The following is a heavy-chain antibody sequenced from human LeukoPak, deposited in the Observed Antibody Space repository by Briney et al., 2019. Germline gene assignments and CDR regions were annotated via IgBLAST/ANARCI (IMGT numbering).Heavy chain of an antibody. CDR2: IYTSGST. J-gene: IGHJ4*02. CDR3: ASGGNSGSYNLL. D-gene: IGHD3-10*01. V-gene: IGHV4-4*07. Sequence: SETLSLTCTVSGGSISSYYWSWIRQPAGKGLEWIGRIYTSGSTNYNPSLKSRVTMSVDTSKNQFSLNLSSVTAADTAVYYCASGGNSGSYNLLWGQGTLVTVSS. CDR1: GGSISSYY.